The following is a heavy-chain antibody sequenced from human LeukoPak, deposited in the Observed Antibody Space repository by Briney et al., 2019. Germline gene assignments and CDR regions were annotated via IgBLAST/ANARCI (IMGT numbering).Heavy chain of an antibody. D-gene: IGHD1/OR15-1a*01. CDR3: ARRDLVVPSWNN. Sequence: GGSLRLSCVDSDLSFSRYAMNWVRQAPGKGLEWISFINNNSSSIFYADSVKGRFTISRDNARNTLFLQMDSLSAEDTAVYYCARRDLVVPSWNNWGQGTLVTVSS. CDR2: INNNSSSI. J-gene: IGHJ4*02. CDR1: DLSFSRYA. V-gene: IGHV3-48*01.